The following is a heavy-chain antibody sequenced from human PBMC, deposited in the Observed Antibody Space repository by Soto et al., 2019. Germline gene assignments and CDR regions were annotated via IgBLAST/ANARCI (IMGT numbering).Heavy chain of an antibody. V-gene: IGHV1-18*01. CDR3: AREGPRPYYYYGMDV. Sequence: QVQLVQSGAEVKKPGASVKVSCKSSGYTFSMSGISWVRQAPGQGLEWMGWISGYNGNTNYEQKFQDRVTXTXXXHXXTAYMEMRSLRSDDTAVYYCAREGPRPYYYYGMDVWGQGTTVSVSS. J-gene: IGHJ6*02. CDR1: GYTFSMSG. CDR2: ISGYNGNT.